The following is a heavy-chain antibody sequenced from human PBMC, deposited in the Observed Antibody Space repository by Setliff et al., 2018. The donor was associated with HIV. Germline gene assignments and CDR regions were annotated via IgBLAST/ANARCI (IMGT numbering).Heavy chain of an antibody. CDR2: IFHSGDT. J-gene: IGHJ4*02. V-gene: IGHV4-31*03. CDR3: ATRPRIAARPFDY. Sequence: SETLSLTCSVSGVSAGSGDYYWHWIRQHPEKALEWIGYIFHSGDTYYNPSLKSRISMSVDTSKNQFSLELTSLTAADTAVYYCATRPRIAARPFDYWGQGMLVTVSS. CDR1: GVSAGSGDYY. D-gene: IGHD6-6*01.